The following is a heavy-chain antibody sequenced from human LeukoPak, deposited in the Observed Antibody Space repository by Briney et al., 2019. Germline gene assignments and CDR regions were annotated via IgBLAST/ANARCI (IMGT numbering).Heavy chain of an antibody. CDR3: ARDRVGTNLGIHYYYGMDV. J-gene: IGHJ6*02. D-gene: IGHD1-14*01. V-gene: IGHV1-69*04. CDR2: IIPILGIA. Sequence: SVTVSCKASGGTFSSYAISWVRQAPGQGLEWMGRIIPILGIANYAQKFQGRVTITADKSTSTAYMELSSLRSEDTAVYYCARDRVGTNLGIHYYYGMDVWGQGTTVTVSS. CDR1: GGTFSSYA.